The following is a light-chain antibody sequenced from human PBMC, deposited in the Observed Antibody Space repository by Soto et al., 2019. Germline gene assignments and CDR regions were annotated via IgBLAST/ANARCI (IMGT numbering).Light chain of an antibody. J-gene: IGKJ5*01. Sequence: DIQLTQSPAFLSTSVGGRVTITCRASQGISNYLAWYQQKPGKAPNLLIHTASTLQSGVPSRFSGSGSGTEFTLTISSLQPEDCATYYCQQRNSYPITFGQGTRLEIK. V-gene: IGKV1-9*01. CDR2: TAS. CDR1: QGISNY. CDR3: QQRNSYPIT.